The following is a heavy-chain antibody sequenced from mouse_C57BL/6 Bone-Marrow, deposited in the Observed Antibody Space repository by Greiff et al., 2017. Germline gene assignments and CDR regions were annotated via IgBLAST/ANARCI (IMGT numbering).Heavy chain of an antibody. D-gene: IGHD2-4*01. CDR3: ARDRAYYYDYDDGAYYFDY. Sequence: VKLQQSGPELVKPGASVKISCKASGYAFSSSWMNWVKQRPGKGLEWIGRIYPGDGDTNYNGKFKGKATLTADKSSSTAYMQLSSLTSEDSAVYFGARDRAYYYDYDDGAYYFDYWGQGTTLTVSS. CDR2: IYPGDGDT. V-gene: IGHV1-82*01. CDR1: GYAFSSSW. J-gene: IGHJ2*01.